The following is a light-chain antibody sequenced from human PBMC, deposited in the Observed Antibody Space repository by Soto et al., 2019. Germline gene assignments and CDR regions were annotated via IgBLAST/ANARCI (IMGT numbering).Light chain of an antibody. J-gene: IGKJ2*01. CDR3: QQYTTYMT. CDR2: DAS. CDR1: QSINTW. V-gene: IGKV1-5*01. Sequence: DIQMTQSPSTLSASIGDRVTITCRASQSINTWLAWYQQKPGKAPKLLIYDASSLESGVPSRFSGGGSGTEFTLTISSLQPDDFATYYCQQYTTYMTFGAGTKLEIK.